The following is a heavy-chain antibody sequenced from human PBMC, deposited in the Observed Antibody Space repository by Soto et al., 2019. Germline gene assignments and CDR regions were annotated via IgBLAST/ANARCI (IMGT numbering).Heavy chain of an antibody. Sequence: GASVKVSCKASGYTFTSYAMHWVRQAPGQRLEWMGWTNAGNGNTKYSQKFQGRVTITRDTSASTAYMELSSLRSEDTAGYYCAGGGVNGSGRDISVYDALDIWGQGTMVTVSS. D-gene: IGHD3-10*01. CDR1: GYTFTSYA. CDR2: TNAGNGNT. CDR3: AGGGVNGSGRDISVYDALDI. V-gene: IGHV1-3*01. J-gene: IGHJ3*02.